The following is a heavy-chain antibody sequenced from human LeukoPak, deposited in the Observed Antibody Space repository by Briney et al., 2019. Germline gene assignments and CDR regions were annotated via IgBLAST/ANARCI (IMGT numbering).Heavy chain of an antibody. CDR1: GFTFSSYS. Sequence: GGSLRLSCAASGFTFSSYSMNWVRQAPGKGLEWVSIIFGAGKNTTYYADSVKGRFTVSRDNSKNTLYLQMTNLRPEDTAKYYCAKRNTMIRGGPSFDYWGQGILVAVSS. CDR3: AKRNTMIRGGPSFDY. D-gene: IGHD3-10*01. CDR2: IFGAGKNTT. J-gene: IGHJ4*02. V-gene: IGHV3-23*03.